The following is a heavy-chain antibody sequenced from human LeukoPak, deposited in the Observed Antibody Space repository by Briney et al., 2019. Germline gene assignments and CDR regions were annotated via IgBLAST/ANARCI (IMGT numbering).Heavy chain of an antibody. CDR2: IIPIFGTA. CDR1: GGTFSSYA. J-gene: IGHJ3*01. D-gene: IGHD1-26*01. CDR3: AGGGATTRFAFDF. V-gene: IGHV1-69*05. Sequence: SVKVSCKASGGTFSSYAISWVRQAPGQGLEWMGGIIPIFGTANYAQKFQGRVTITTDESTSTAYMELSSLRSEDTAVYYCAGGGATTRFAFDFWGQVTMVTVSS.